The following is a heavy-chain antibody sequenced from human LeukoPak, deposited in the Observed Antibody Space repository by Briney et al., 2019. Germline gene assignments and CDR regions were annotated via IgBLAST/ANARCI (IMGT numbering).Heavy chain of an antibody. V-gene: IGHV4-34*01. Sequence: SETLSLTCAVYGGSFSGYYWSWIRQPPGKGLEWIGEINHRGSTNYNPSLKSRVTISVDTSKNQFSLKLSSVTAADTAVYYCARGPNSGSDYWGQGTLVTVSS. D-gene: IGHD6-6*01. CDR3: ARGPNSGSDY. CDR1: GGSFSGYY. CDR2: INHRGST. J-gene: IGHJ4*02.